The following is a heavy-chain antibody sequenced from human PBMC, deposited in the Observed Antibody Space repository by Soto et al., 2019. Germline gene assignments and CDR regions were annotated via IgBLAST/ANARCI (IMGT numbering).Heavy chain of an antibody. CDR3: ARDMVRGRDF. CDR1: GFTVSSNY. Sequence: EVQLVESGGGLVQPGGSLRLSCAASGFTVSSNYMSWVRQAPGKGLEWVSVIYSGGSTYYADSVRGRFTISRDNYKNTLYLQMNSLRSEDTAVYYCARDMVRGRDFWGQGTTVTVSS. V-gene: IGHV3-66*01. J-gene: IGHJ6*02. CDR2: IYSGGST. D-gene: IGHD3-10*01.